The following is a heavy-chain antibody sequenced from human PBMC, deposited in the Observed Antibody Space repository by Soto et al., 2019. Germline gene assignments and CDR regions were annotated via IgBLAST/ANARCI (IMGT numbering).Heavy chain of an antibody. Sequence: QVQLVQSGAEVKKPGASVKVSCKTSGYTFTNYDVNWVRQATGQGLEWMGWTNLKSGYTGFAQKSQGRVTMTKDSSIRTAYMTLHRLTSEDTAVYYCARPAGDLDYRGQGTLITGSS. CDR2: TNLKSGYT. V-gene: IGHV1-8*01. J-gene: IGHJ4*02. CDR3: ARPAGDLDY. D-gene: IGHD4-17*01. CDR1: GYTFTNYD.